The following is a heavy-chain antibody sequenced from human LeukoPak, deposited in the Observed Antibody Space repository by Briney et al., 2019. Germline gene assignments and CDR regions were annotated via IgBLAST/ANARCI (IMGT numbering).Heavy chain of an antibody. J-gene: IGHJ4*02. D-gene: IGHD1-26*01. CDR3: ARTKSQSGSYRYYFDS. CDR2: IYSTGST. Sequence: ASETLSLTCAVSGGSVGSGGQFWSWIRQPPGKGLEWIGYIYSTGSTNYNPSLKSRITMSVDTSKNQFSLKLSSVIAADTAVYYCARTKSQSGSYRYYFDSWGQGPLVTVSS. V-gene: IGHV4-61*08. CDR1: GGSVGSGGQF.